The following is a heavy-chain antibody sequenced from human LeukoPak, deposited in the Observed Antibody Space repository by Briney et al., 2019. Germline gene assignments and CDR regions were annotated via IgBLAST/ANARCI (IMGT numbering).Heavy chain of an antibody. Sequence: ASVKVSCEASGYIFTSYYMHWVRQAPGQGLEWMGIINSSGGSTRYAQKFQGRVTMTRDTSTSTVYMELSSLRSEDTAVYYCAREPKRDIAAAGTVDYWGQGTLVTVSS. J-gene: IGHJ4*02. CDR2: INSSGGST. V-gene: IGHV1-46*01. D-gene: IGHD6-13*01. CDR3: AREPKRDIAAAGTVDY. CDR1: GYIFTSYY.